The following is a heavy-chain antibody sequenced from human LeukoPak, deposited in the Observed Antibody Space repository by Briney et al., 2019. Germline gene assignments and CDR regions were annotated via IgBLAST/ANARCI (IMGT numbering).Heavy chain of an antibody. CDR2: ISAYNGNT. V-gene: IGHV1-18*01. D-gene: IGHD3-3*01. Sequence: GASVKVSCKASGYTFTSYGISWVRQAPGQGLEWMGWISAYNGNTKYAQKLQGRVTMTTDTSTSTAYMEMRSLRSDDTAVYYCARVTYYDFWSAYYNSPDYWGQGTLVTVSS. CDR1: GYTFTSYG. CDR3: ARVTYYDFWSAYYNSPDY. J-gene: IGHJ4*02.